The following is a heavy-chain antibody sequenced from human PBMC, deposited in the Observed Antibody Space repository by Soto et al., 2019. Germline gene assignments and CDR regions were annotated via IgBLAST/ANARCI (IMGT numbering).Heavy chain of an antibody. CDR2: ISYDGSNK. Sequence: GGSLRLSCGASGFTFISYGMHWVRQAPGKGLEWVAVISYDGSNKYYADSVKGRFTISRDNSKNTLYLQMNSLRAEDTAVYYCAKIGIITNPCDYWHQGTL. CDR1: GFTFISYG. V-gene: IGHV3-30*18. D-gene: IGHD3-10*01. J-gene: IGHJ4*02. CDR3: AKIGIITNPCDY.